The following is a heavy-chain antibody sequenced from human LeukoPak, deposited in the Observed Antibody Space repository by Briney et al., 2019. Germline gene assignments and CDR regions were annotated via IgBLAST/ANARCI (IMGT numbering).Heavy chain of an antibody. CDR1: GGSISSYY. D-gene: IGHD2-15*01. CDR3: ARGSNCSGGSCSRYNWFDP. CDR2: IYYSGST. V-gene: IGHV4-59*01. Sequence: PSETLSLTCTVSGGSISSYYWSWIRQPPGKGLEWIGYIYYSGSTNYNPSLKSRVTISVDTSKNQFSLKLSSVTAADTAVYYCARGSNCSGGSCSRYNWFDPWGQGTLVTVSS. J-gene: IGHJ5*02.